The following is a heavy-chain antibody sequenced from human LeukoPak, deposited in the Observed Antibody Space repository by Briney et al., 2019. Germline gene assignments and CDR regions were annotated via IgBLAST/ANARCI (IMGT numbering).Heavy chain of an antibody. Sequence: QAGGSLRLSCAASGFTFNNYAMSWVRQAPGKRLEWVSAISGVDDGTYHADSVKGRFTISRDNSKNTLYLQMNSLRAEDTAVYYCAKQDSPWVDTATTPDYYYYGMDVWGQGTTVTVSS. V-gene: IGHV3-23*01. CDR2: ISGVDDGT. CDR3: AKQDSPWVDTATTPDYYYYGMDV. J-gene: IGHJ6*02. CDR1: GFTFNNYA. D-gene: IGHD5-18*01.